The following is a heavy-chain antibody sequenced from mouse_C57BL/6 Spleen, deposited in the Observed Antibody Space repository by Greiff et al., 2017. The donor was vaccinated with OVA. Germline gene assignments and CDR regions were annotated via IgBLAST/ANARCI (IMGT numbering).Heavy chain of an antibody. V-gene: IGHV1-82*01. J-gene: IGHJ2*01. Sequence: QVQLQQSGPELVKPGASVKISCKASGYAFSSSWMNWVKQRPGKGLEWIGRIYPGDGDTNYNGKFKGKATLTAGKSSSTAYMQLSSLTSEDSAVYFCAREKGYDGSPFDYWGQGTTLTVSS. CDR3: AREKGYDGSPFDY. D-gene: IGHD2-3*01. CDR1: GYAFSSSW. CDR2: IYPGDGDT.